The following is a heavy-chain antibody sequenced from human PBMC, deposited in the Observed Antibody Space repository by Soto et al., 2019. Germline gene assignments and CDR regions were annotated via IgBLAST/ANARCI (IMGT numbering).Heavy chain of an antibody. V-gene: IGHV3-21*01. CDR3: ARDRAQWLVRDYSYYALDV. Sequence: GGSLRLSCAASGFTFTSHTMNWVRQAPGKGLEWVSSISRNSNFIYYADSVKGRFTISRDNTKNSVFLHMNSLRVEDTAVYYCARDRAQWLVRDYSYYALDVWGQGTTVTVSS. J-gene: IGHJ6*02. CDR1: GFTFTSHT. D-gene: IGHD6-19*01. CDR2: ISRNSNFI.